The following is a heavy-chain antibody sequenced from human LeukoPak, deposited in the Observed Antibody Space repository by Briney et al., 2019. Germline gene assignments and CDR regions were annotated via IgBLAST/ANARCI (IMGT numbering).Heavy chain of an antibody. CDR3: ARDPPLGNSGSYYLDY. J-gene: IGHJ4*02. D-gene: IGHD1-26*01. CDR2: INPSGGST. Sequence: GASVKVSCKASGYTFTSYYMRWVRQAPGQGLEWMGIINPSGGSTSYAQKFQGRVTMTRDMSTSTVYMELSSLRSEDTAVYYCARDPPLGNSGSYYLDYWGQGTLVTVSS. CDR1: GYTFTSYY. V-gene: IGHV1-46*01.